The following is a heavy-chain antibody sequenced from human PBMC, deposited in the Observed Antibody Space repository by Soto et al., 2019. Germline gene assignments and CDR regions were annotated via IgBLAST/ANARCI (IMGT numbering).Heavy chain of an antibody. CDR1: GYSFTSYW. J-gene: IGHJ5*02. CDR2: IYPGDSDT. Sequence: EVQLVQSGAEVKKSGESLKISCKGSGYSFTSYWIAWVSQTPGKGLEWMGIIYPGDSDTRYSPSFQGQVTISADKSISTAYLQWSSLKASDTAMYYCARRGTYSSGRGWFDPWGQGTLVTVSS. D-gene: IGHD6-19*01. V-gene: IGHV5-51*03. CDR3: ARRGTYSSGRGWFDP.